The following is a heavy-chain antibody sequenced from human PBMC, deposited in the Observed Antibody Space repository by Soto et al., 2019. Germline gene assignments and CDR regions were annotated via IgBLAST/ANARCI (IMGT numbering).Heavy chain of an antibody. CDR3: ARGHCNGGDCPNWFDP. CDR2: VYYNGNT. Sequence: SETLSLTCFASGGSFSSGGYYWSWIRQRPGKALEYIGYVYYNGNTFYNPSLKSRAIISVDTSQNQFSLKLTSVTAADTAVYYCARGHCNGGDCPNWFDPWGQGTQVTVSS. D-gene: IGHD2-21*02. J-gene: IGHJ5*02. V-gene: IGHV4-31*02. CDR1: GGSFSSGGYY.